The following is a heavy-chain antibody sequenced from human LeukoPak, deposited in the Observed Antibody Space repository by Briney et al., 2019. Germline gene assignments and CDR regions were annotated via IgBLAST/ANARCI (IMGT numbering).Heavy chain of an antibody. V-gene: IGHV3-23*01. D-gene: IGHD5-12*01. CDR3: SVGGLGEFPFDL. J-gene: IGHJ4*02. CDR1: GFTFSSYA. Sequence: VQPGGSLRLSCAASGFTFSSYAMSWVRQAPGKGLEWVSAISGSGGSTYYADSVKGRFTISRDNANNSLYLQMSSLRAEDTAIYYCSVGGLGEFPFDLWGQGTLVTVSS. CDR2: ISGSGGST.